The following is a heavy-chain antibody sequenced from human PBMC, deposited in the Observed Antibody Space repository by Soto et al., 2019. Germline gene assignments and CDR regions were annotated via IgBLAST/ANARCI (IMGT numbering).Heavy chain of an antibody. CDR1: GYTFTSYL. CDR3: ARQKLLRYSSSHPNWFAP. Sequence: ASVKVSCKAFGYTFTSYLCSRGRQDTEKGLEWMGWISAYNGNTNYAQKLQGRVTMTTDTSTSTAYMELRSLRSDDTAVYYCARQKLLRYSSSHPNWFAPWGKGTLVTVSS. D-gene: IGHD6-6*01. J-gene: IGHJ5*02. V-gene: IGHV1-18*01. CDR2: ISAYNGNT.